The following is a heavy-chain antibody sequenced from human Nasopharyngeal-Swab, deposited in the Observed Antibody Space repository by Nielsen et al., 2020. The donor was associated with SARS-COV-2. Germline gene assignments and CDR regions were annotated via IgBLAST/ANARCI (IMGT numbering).Heavy chain of an antibody. CDR2: FRSKGNNYAT. CDR1: GFTFSDSA. Sequence: GESLKIPCAASGFTFSDSALHWGRPASGKGPEWVGRFRSKGNNYATAYSASVKGRFIIFRDDPTNTAYLQMNSLKTEDTAMYYCTRCGGGCYSGRDYWGQGTLVTVSS. D-gene: IGHD2-15*01. V-gene: IGHV3-73*01. CDR3: TRCGGGCYSGRDY. J-gene: IGHJ4*02.